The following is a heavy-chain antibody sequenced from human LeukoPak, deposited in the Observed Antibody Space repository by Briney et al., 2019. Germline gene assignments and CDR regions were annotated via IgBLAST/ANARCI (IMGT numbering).Heavy chain of an antibody. J-gene: IGHJ3*02. Sequence: SETLSLTCTVSGGSLSSSDHYWGWIRQPPGKGLEWIGYIYYSGSTNYNPSLKSRVTISVDTSKNQFSLKLSSVTAADTAVYYCVSISSGYYYGAFDIWGQGTMVTVSS. D-gene: IGHD3-22*01. V-gene: IGHV4-61*08. CDR2: IYYSGST. CDR1: GGSLSSSDHY. CDR3: VSISSGYYYGAFDI.